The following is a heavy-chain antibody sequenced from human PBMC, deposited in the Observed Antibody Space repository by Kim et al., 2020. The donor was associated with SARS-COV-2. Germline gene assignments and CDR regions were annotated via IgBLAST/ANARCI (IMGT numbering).Heavy chain of an antibody. CDR2: NL. Sequence: NLYYSASVKGRFTISRDNSKNTLFLQMNSLRPEDTAMYYCARRGDGDFDYWGQGTLVTVSS. V-gene: IGHV3-30*03. D-gene: IGHD3-3*01. CDR3: ARRGDGDFDY. J-gene: IGHJ4*02.